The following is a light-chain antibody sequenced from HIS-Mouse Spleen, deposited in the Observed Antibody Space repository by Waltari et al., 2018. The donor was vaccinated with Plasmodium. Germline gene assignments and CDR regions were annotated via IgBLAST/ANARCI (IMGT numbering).Light chain of an antibody. V-gene: IGLV3-10*01. CDR1: ALPKKY. Sequence: SYELTQPPSVSVSPGQTARITCSGDALPKKYAYWYQQKSGQAPVLVIYEYIKIPSGIPVRFSGSSSGTIASLTISGDQVEDEADYYCYATDSSGNHRVFGGGTKLTVL. J-gene: IGLJ3*02. CDR2: EYI. CDR3: YATDSSGNHRV.